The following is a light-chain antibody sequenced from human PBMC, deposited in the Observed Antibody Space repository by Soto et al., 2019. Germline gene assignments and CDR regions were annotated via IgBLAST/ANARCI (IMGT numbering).Light chain of an antibody. CDR2: EVN. Sequence: QSVLTQAASASGSPGQSVTISCTGTNNDVGAYNHISWYQQRPGKAPKVVIFEVNNRPSGVSSRFSGSKSGNTAYLTISGLQTEDEADYYCASHTTSKTWVFGGGTQLTVL. CDR3: ASHTTSKTWV. V-gene: IGLV2-14*01. CDR1: NNDVGAYNH. J-gene: IGLJ3*02.